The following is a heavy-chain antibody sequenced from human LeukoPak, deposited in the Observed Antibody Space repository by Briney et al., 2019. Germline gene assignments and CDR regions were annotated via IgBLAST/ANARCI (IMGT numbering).Heavy chain of an antibody. CDR3: ARGPSYGDYVDY. CDR2: INPNSGGT. Sequence: ASVKVSCKASGYTFTGYYMHWVRQAPGQGLEWMGWINPNSGGTNYAQKFQGWVTMTRDTSISTAYMELSRLRSDDTAVYYCARGPSYGDYVDYWGQGTLDTVSS. J-gene: IGHJ4*02. V-gene: IGHV1-2*04. CDR1: GYTFTGYY. D-gene: IGHD4-17*01.